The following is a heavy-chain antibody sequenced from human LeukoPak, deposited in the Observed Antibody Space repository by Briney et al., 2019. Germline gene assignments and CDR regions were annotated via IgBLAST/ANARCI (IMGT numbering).Heavy chain of an antibody. CDR1: GGPISSYY. CDR3: ARDPYGSKGGAFDI. CDR2: IYYSGST. D-gene: IGHD4-17*01. J-gene: IGHJ3*02. Sequence: PSETLSLTCTVSGGPISSYYWSWIRQPPGKGLEWIGYIYYSGSTNYNPSLKSRVTISVDTSKNQFSLKLSSVTAADTAVYYCARDPYGSKGGAFDIWGQGTMVTVSS. V-gene: IGHV4-59*01.